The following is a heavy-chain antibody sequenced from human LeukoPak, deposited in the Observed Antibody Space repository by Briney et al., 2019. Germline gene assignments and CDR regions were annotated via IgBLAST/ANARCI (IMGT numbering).Heavy chain of an antibody. D-gene: IGHD3-22*01. Sequence: GGSLRLSCAASGFTFRSYAMSWVRQAPGKGLEWVSAISGSGGSTDYADSVKGRFTISRDNSKNTLYMQMNSLRAEDRAVYYCASYDSSGYYHYFDYWGQGTLVTVSS. V-gene: IGHV3-23*01. CDR3: ASYDSSGYYHYFDY. CDR1: GFTFRSYA. J-gene: IGHJ4*02. CDR2: ISGSGGST.